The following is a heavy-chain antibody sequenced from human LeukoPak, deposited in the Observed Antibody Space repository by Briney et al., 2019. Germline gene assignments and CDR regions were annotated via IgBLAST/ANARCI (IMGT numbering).Heavy chain of an antibody. CDR1: GGSFSGYY. V-gene: IGHV4-34*01. J-gene: IGHJ5*02. CDR3: ARGGRRYSYGKRDWFDP. CDR2: INHSGST. Sequence: SETLSLTCAVYGGSFSGYYWSWIRQPPGKGLGWVGGINHSGSTTSTPSLKSRVTISVDTSKNQFSLKLSSVPAADTAVYYCARGGRRYSYGKRDWFDPWGQGTLVTVSS. D-gene: IGHD5-18*01.